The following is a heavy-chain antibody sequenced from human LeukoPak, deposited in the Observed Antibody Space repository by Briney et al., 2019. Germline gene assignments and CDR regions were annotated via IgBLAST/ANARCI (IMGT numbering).Heavy chain of an antibody. CDR2: IYYSGST. Sequence: SETLSLTCTVSGGSISSYYWSWIRQPPGKGLEWIGYIYYSGSTNYNPSLKSRVTISVDTSKNQFSLKLSSVTAADTAVYYCARSDRSSWSPFDYWGQGTLVTVSS. CDR1: GGSISSYY. CDR3: ARSDRSSWSPFDY. J-gene: IGHJ4*02. V-gene: IGHV4-59*01. D-gene: IGHD6-13*01.